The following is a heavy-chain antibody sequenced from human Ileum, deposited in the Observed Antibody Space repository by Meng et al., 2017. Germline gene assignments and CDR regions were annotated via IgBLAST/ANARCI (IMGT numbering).Heavy chain of an antibody. D-gene: IGHD3-10*01. J-gene: IGHJ5*02. Sequence: QVQLQQGGAGLLQPAETLPLTCAVYGGSFSGYQWSWRRHPPGKGVEWSGEINHRGSTNYNPSLKSRVTISVDTSKNQFSLKLRSVTAADTAVYHCTIRGVLYNWFDPWGQGTLVTVSS. CDR3: TIRGVLYNWFDP. V-gene: IGHV4-34*01. CDR2: INHRGST. CDR1: GGSFSGYQ.